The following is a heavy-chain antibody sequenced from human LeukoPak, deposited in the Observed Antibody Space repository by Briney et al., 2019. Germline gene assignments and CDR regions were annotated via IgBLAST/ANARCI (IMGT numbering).Heavy chain of an antibody. J-gene: IGHJ4*02. CDR3: ARKGSAWNYFDY. CDR2: IDWDGDK. V-gene: IGHV2-70*11. D-gene: IGHD6-19*01. Sequence: SGPTLVNPTQPLTLTCTFSGFSLSTSGMCVSWSRQPPVKALEWLARIDWDGDKWYSTSLKTRLTISKDTSKNHVVLTMTNMDPVDTATYYCARKGSAWNYFDYWGQGALVTVSS. CDR1: GFSLSTSGMC.